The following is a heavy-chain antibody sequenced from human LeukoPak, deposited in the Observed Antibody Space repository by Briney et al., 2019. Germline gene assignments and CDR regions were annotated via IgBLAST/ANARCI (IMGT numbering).Heavy chain of an antibody. D-gene: IGHD5-12*01. CDR2: FDPEDGET. CDR3: ATALRVATYFDY. V-gene: IGHV1-24*01. Sequence: GASVKVSCKVSGYTLTELSMHWVRHAPGKGLEWMGGFDPEDGETIYAQKFQGRVTMTEDTSTDTACMELSSLRSEDTAVYYCATALRVATYFDYWGQGTLVTVSS. J-gene: IGHJ4*02. CDR1: GYTLTELS.